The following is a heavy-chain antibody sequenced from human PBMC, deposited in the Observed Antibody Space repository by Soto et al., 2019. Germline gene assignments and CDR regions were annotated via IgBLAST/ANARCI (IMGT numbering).Heavy chain of an antibody. CDR3: ARPHFSSSYYFDY. CDR2: INAGYGNT. CDR1: GYTFTSYA. J-gene: IGHJ4*02. Sequence: QVQLVQSGAEVKKPGASVKVSCKASGYTFTSYAMHWVRQAPGQRLEWMGWINAGYGNTKYSQKFQGRVTITRDTSASTAYMELSSLRSEDTAVYYCARPHFSSSYYFDYWGQGTLVTVSS. V-gene: IGHV1-3*01. D-gene: IGHD6-13*01.